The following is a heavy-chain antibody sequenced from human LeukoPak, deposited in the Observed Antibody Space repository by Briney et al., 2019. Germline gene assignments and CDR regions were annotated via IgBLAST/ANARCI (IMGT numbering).Heavy chain of an antibody. J-gene: IGHJ4*02. CDR1: GFTFSNYW. D-gene: IGHD3-10*01. CDR3: ARDKKSGESSEIDY. Sequence: PGGSLRLSCAASGFTFSNYWVHWVRQAPGKGLVWASRINRDGSTTKYADSVKGRFTVSRDNAKNTLNLQMNSLRAEDTAVHYCARDKKSGESSEIDYWGQGSLVTVSS. CDR2: INRDGSTT. V-gene: IGHV3-74*03.